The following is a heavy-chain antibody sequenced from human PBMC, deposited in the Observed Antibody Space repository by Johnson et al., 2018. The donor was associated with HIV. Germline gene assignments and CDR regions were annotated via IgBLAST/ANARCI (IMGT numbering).Heavy chain of an antibody. V-gene: IGHV3-7*01. J-gene: IGHJ3*01. D-gene: IGHD1-7*01. CDR3: ARWNFAFDV. CDR2: IKQDGSEK. CDR1: GFTFSNAW. Sequence: VQLVESGGGLVKPGGSLRLSCAASGFTFSNAWMSWVRQAPGKGLEWVANIKQDGSEKYYVDSVKGRFTISRDNAKNSLYLQMNSLRAEDTAVYYCARWNFAFDVWDQGTMVTVSS.